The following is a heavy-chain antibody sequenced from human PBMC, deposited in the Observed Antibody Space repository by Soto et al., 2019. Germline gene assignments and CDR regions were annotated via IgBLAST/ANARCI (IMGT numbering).Heavy chain of an antibody. CDR2: HYSGGST. CDR1: GVSFSSNY. J-gene: IGHJ5*02. Sequence: PVASLRLSCAISGVSFSSNYLSCVRQAPGKGLEWVSVHYSGGSTYYADSVQGRFTISRDKSNNTLSLQLRGVRAEDTAVYFCARHRHPRGTVGATSPLDPWAQGTQVTVSS. D-gene: IGHD1-26*01. CDR3: ARHRHPRGTVGATSPLDP. V-gene: IGHV3-53*01.